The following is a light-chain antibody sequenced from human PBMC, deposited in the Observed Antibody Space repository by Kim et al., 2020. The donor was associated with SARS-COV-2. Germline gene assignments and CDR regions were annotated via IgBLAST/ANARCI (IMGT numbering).Light chain of an antibody. Sequence: DIVMTQSPLSLPVTPGEPASTSCRSSQSLLHSNGYNYLDWYLQKPGQSPQLLIYLGSNRASGVPDRFSGSGSGTDFTLKISRVDAEDVGVYYCMQAIQTPITFGQGTRLEIK. J-gene: IGKJ5*01. CDR3: MQAIQTPIT. V-gene: IGKV2-28*01. CDR1: QSLLHSNGYNY. CDR2: LGS.